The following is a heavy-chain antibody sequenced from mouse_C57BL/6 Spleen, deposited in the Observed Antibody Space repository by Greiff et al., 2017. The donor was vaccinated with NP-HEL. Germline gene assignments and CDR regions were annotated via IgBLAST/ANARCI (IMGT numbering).Heavy chain of an antibody. CDR1: GFTFSSYG. CDR2: ISSGGSYT. CDR3: ARQGGYYVDWYFDV. V-gene: IGHV5-6*01. J-gene: IGHJ1*03. D-gene: IGHD2-3*01. Sequence: EVQLVESGGDLVKPGGSLKLSCAASGFTFSSYGMSWVRQTPDKRLEWVATISSGGSYTYYPDSVKGRFTISRDNAKNTLYLQMSSLKSEDTAMYYCARQGGYYVDWYFDVWGTGTPVTVSS.